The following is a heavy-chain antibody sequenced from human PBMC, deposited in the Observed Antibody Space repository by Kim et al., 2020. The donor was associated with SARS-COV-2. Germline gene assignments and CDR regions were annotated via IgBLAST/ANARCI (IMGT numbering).Heavy chain of an antibody. CDR3: ARDSPTFYYGSGSYYNPGNGMDV. D-gene: IGHD3-10*01. J-gene: IGHJ6*02. V-gene: IGHV4-31*03. CDR2: IYYSGST. CDR1: GGSISSGGYY. Sequence: SETLSLTCTVSGGSISSGGYYWSWIRQHPGKGLEWIGYIYYSGSTYYNPSLKSRVTISVDTSKNQFSLKLSSVTAADTAVYYCARDSPTFYYGSGSYYNPGNGMDVWGQGTTVTVSS.